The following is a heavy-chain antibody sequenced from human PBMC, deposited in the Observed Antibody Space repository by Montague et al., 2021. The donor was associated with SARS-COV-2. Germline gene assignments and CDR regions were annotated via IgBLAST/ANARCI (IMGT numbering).Heavy chain of an antibody. J-gene: IGHJ4*02. CDR2: IYFCWAA. CDR3: ASRPSSRWSFDS. CDR1: AGAISNHY. Sequence: SETLSLTCTVSAGAISNHYCSWIRLPPRPGLGRDGYIYFCWAASSYSSLESRVTISVATSRNQFSLQLTSVTAAATAVYYCASRPSSRWSFDSWGQGTQVSVSS. D-gene: IGHD6-13*01. V-gene: IGHV4-59*08.